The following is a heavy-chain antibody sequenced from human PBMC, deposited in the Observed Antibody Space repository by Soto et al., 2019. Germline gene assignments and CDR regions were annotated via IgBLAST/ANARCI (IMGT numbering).Heavy chain of an antibody. Sequence: QVQLVQSGAEVKKPGSSVKVSCKASGGTFSSYAISWVRQAPGQGLEWMGGIIPIFGTANYAQRFQGRVTITADESTSTAYMERSSLRSDDTSVYYCARAGDSYMTTVVTPFDYWGQGTLVTVSS. D-gene: IGHD4-17*01. CDR3: ARAGDSYMTTVVTPFDY. J-gene: IGHJ4*02. CDR2: IIPIFGTA. CDR1: GGTFSSYA. V-gene: IGHV1-69*01.